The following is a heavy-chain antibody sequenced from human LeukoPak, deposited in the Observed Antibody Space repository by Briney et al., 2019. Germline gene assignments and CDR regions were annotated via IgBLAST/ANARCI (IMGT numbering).Heavy chain of an antibody. D-gene: IGHD3-22*01. V-gene: IGHV1-46*01. CDR2: INPSGGST. CDR3: ARDSLQYYYDSSGYSHFDY. J-gene: IGHJ4*02. CDR1: GYTFTGYY. Sequence: ASVKVSCKASGYTFTGYYMHWVRQAPGQGLEWMGIINPSGGSTSYAQKFQGRVTMTRDTSTSTVYMELSSLRSEDTAVYYCARDSLQYYYDSSGYSHFDYWGQGTLVTVSS.